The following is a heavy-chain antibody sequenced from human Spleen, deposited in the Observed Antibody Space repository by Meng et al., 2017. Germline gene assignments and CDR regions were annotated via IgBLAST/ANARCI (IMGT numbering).Heavy chain of an antibody. J-gene: IGHJ4*02. Sequence: ASVKVSCKASGYTFTSYYMNWVRQAPGQGLEWMGIINPSGGSTNYAQKFQGRVTMTRDTSTSTAYMELSSLRSDDTAVYYCARGYSSSSSPDYWGQGTLVTVSS. CDR2: INPSGGST. D-gene: IGHD6-13*01. CDR3: ARGYSSSSSPDY. CDR1: GYTFTSYY. V-gene: IGHV1-46*01.